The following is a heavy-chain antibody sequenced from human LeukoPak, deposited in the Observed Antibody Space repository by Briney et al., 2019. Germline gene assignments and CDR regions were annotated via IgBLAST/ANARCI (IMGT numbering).Heavy chain of an antibody. V-gene: IGHV3-9*01. Sequence: PGRSLRLSCAASGFTFDDYAMHWVRQAPGKGLEWVSGISWNSGSIGYADSVKGRFTISRDNSKNTLYLQMNSLRAEDTAVYYCAKVGRAARDWGAYYYYYMDVWGKGTTVTVSS. CDR2: ISWNSGSI. D-gene: IGHD6-6*01. CDR1: GFTFDDYA. CDR3: AKVGRAARDWGAYYYYYMDV. J-gene: IGHJ6*03.